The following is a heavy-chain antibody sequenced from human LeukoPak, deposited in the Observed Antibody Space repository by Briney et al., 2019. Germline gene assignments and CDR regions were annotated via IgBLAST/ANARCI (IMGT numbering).Heavy chain of an antibody. Sequence: GTSVKVSCKASGYTFTSYGISWVRQAPGQGLEWMGWISAYNGNTNYAQKLQGRVTMTTDTSTSTAYMELRSLRSDDTAVYYCARMSYDYGGNPGSFDIWGQGTMVTVSS. D-gene: IGHD4-23*01. J-gene: IGHJ3*02. CDR1: GYTFTSYG. CDR2: ISAYNGNT. CDR3: ARMSYDYGGNPGSFDI. V-gene: IGHV1-18*01.